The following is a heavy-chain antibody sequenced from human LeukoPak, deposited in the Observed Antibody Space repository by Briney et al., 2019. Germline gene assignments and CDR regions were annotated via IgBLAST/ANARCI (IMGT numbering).Heavy chain of an antibody. CDR2: INPNSGGT. D-gene: IGHD3-16*01. V-gene: IGHV1-2*02. J-gene: IGHJ4*02. Sequence: GASVKVSCKASGHTFTGYYMHWVRQAPGQGLEWMGWINPNSGGTNYSQKFQGRVIMTRDTSISTAYMELSRLRSDDTAVYYCARGVWSTKYYYFDYWGQGTLVTVSS. CDR1: GHTFTGYY. CDR3: ARGVWSTKYYYFDY.